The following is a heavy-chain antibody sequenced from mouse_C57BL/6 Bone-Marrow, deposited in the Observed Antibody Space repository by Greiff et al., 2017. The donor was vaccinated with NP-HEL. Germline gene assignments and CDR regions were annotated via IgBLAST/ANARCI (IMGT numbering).Heavy chain of an antibody. CDR1: GYAFTNYL. CDR2: INPGSGGT. Sequence: QVQLKQSGAELVRPGTSVKVSCKASGYAFTNYLIEWVKQRPGQGLEWIGVINPGSGGTNYNEKFKGKATLTADKSSSTAYMQLSSLTSEDSAVYFCARYGSVYAMDYWGQGTSVTVSS. D-gene: IGHD1-1*01. CDR3: ARYGSVYAMDY. V-gene: IGHV1-54*01. J-gene: IGHJ4*01.